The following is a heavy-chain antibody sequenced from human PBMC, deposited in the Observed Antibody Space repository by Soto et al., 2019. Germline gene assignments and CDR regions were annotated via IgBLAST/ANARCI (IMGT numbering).Heavy chain of an antibody. V-gene: IGHV2-5*02. CDR1: GFSLSTSGVG. D-gene: IGHD3-10*01. CDR2: IYWDDDK. J-gene: IGHJ4*02. CDR3: VHSSYNSIWSGALVDY. Sequence: QITLKESGPTLVKPTQTLTLTCTFSGFSLSTSGVGVGWIRQPPGKALEWLALIYWDDDKRYSPSLKSRLTITQDNSKNQVVLTMTNMDPVDTAPYYCVHSSYNSIWSGALVDYWGQGTLVTVSS.